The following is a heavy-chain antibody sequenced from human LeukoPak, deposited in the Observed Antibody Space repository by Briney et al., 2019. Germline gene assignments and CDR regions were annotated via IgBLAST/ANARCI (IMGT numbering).Heavy chain of an antibody. J-gene: IGHJ6*03. CDR1: GGTFSSYA. V-gene: IGHV1-69*06. Sequence: SVKVSCKASGGTFSSYAISWVRQAPGQGLEWMGGIIPIFGTANYAQKFQGRVTITADKSTSTAYMELSSLRSEDTAVYYCARGPRVEYYYYYMDVWGKGTTVAVSS. CDR2: IIPIFGTA. CDR3: ARGPRVEYYYYYMDV.